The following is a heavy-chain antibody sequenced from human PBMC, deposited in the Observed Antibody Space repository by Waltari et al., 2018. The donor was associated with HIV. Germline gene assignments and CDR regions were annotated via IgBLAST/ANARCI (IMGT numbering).Heavy chain of an antibody. V-gene: IGHV2-5*02. CDR1: GFSLSTSGVG. J-gene: IGHJ6*02. Sequence: QITLKESGPTLVQPTQTLTLTCTFSGFSLSTSGVGVGWIRQPPGKAPEWLALIYWDDDTRYSPSLKSSLTITKDTSKNQVVLTMTNMDPVDTATYYCVHTTGLYCTTTYCRTFYSGKDVWGQGTTVTGSS. D-gene: IGHD2-8*01. CDR2: IYWDDDT. CDR3: VHTTGLYCTTTYCRTFYSGKDV.